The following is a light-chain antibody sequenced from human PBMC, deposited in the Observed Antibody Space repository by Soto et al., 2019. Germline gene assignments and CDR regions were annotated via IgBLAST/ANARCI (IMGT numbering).Light chain of an antibody. Sequence: QSVLTQPASVSGSPGQSITISCTGTSSDVGAYLSVSWYRQHPGKAPKLIIYDISSRPSGVSNRFSASKSGNTASLTISGLQAEDEADYYCSSYTSSNTDVFGTGTKVTVL. V-gene: IGLV2-14*03. CDR2: DIS. CDR3: SSYTSSNTDV. CDR1: SSDVGAYLS. J-gene: IGLJ1*01.